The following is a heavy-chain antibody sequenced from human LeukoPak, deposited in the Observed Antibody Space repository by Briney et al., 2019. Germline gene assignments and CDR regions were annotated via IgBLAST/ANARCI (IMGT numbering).Heavy chain of an antibody. CDR2: INHSGST. V-gene: IGHV4-34*01. Sequence: GSLRLSCAASGFTVSSSDMSWVRQAPGKGLEWIGEINHSGSTNYNPSLKSRVTISVDTSKNQFSLKLSSVTAADTAVYYCARSLYQLLPFDPWGQGTLVTVSS. CDR3: ARSLYQLLPFDP. D-gene: IGHD2-2*01. CDR1: GFTVSSSD. J-gene: IGHJ5*02.